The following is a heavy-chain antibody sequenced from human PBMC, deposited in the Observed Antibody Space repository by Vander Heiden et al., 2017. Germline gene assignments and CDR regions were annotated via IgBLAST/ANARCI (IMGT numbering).Heavy chain of an antibody. V-gene: IGHV3-74*01. Sequence: EVQLVESGGGLVQPGGSLRLSCAASGFTFSKYWMHWVRQAPGNGLVWVSRINRDGSNTAYADPVKGRFTISRDNAKNTLYLQMNRLTAEDTAIYYCAVHYDDSRGYYEHDCWVPGTMVIVYS. J-gene: IGHJ4*02. D-gene: IGHD3-22*01. CDR3: AVHYDDSRGYYEHDC. CDR1: GFTFSKYW. CDR2: INRDGSNT.